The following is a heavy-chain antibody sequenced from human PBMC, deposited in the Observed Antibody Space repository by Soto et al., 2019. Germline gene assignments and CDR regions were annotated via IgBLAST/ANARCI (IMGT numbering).Heavy chain of an antibody. V-gene: IGHV1-8*01. Sequence: ASVKVSCKASGYTFTSYDINWVRQATGQGLEWMGWMNPNSGNTGYAQKFQGRVTMTRNTSISTAYMELSSLRSEDTAVYYCARVLHGSMVRGVIIPVYWFDPWGQGTLVTVSS. CDR2: MNPNSGNT. D-gene: IGHD3-10*01. J-gene: IGHJ5*02. CDR1: GYTFTSYD. CDR3: ARVLHGSMVRGVIIPVYWFDP.